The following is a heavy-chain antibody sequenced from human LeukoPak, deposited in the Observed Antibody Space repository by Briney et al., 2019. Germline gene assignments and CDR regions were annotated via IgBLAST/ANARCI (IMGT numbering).Heavy chain of an antibody. CDR2: INPNTGGT. CDR3: ALGGSSDLEWLVDYFDH. CDR1: GYTFSGYF. J-gene: IGHJ4*02. Sequence: GASVKVSCKTSGYTFSGYFIHWIRQAPGQGLEWMGRINPNTGGTNYAQKFQGRATMTSDSSIRSAYMDLSRLSLDDSAVYYCALGGSSDLEWLVDYFDHWGQGSLVLVSS. D-gene: IGHD3-3*01. V-gene: IGHV1-2*06.